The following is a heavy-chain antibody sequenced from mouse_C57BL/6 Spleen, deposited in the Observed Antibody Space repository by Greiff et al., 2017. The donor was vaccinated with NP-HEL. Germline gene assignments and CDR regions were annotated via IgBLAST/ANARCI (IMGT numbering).Heavy chain of an antibody. CDR2: IRLKSDNYAT. CDR3: TGLSTTVFPYYFDY. V-gene: IGHV6-3*01. D-gene: IGHD1-1*01. Sequence: EVKVEESGGGLVQPGGSMKLSCVASGFTFSNYWMNWVRQSPEKGLEWVAQIRLKSDNYATHYAESVKGRFTISRDDSKSSVYLQMNNLRAEDTGIYYCTGLSTTVFPYYFDYWGQGTTLTVSS. J-gene: IGHJ2*01. CDR1: GFTFSNYW.